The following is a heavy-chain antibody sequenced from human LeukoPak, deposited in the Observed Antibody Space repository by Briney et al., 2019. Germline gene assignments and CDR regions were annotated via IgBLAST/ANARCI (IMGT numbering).Heavy chain of an antibody. Sequence: GGSLRLSCGASGFSFSLYNMSWVRQAPGKGLEWVSYINNRGDTMYYADSVRGRFSISRDNAKNSLSLQMERLRVEDTAVYYCVRRDRFDYWGQGALVTVSS. V-gene: IGHV3-48*01. CDR2: INNRGDTM. CDR3: VRRDRFDY. CDR1: GFSFSLYN. J-gene: IGHJ4*02.